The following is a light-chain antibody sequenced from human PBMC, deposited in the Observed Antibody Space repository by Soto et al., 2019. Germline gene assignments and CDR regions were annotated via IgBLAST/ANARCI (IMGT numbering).Light chain of an antibody. CDR2: SSN. J-gene: IGLJ3*02. CDR1: DSNIGSTA. Sequence: QAVVTQPPSVSATPGQGVILSCSGGDSNIGSTAVNWYQQLPGTAPRLLIYSSNQRPSGVPDRISGSKSGTSASLAISGLQSEDEADYYCAAWDDDLHVWLFGGGTKSPS. V-gene: IGLV1-44*01. CDR3: AAWDDDLHVWL.